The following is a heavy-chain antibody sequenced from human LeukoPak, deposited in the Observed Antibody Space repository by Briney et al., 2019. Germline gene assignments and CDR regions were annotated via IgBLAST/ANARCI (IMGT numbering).Heavy chain of an antibody. D-gene: IGHD3-16*02. CDR1: GYSFTSYW. J-gene: IGHJ4*02. CDR3: AREDYDYVWGSYRYTGLDY. CDR2: IYPGDSDT. Sequence: GASLKISCKGSGYSFTSYWIGWVRQMPGKGLEWMGIIYPGDSDTRYSPSFQGQVTISADKSISTAYLQWSSLKASDTAMYYCAREDYDYVWGSYRYTGLDYWGQGTLVTVSS. V-gene: IGHV5-51*01.